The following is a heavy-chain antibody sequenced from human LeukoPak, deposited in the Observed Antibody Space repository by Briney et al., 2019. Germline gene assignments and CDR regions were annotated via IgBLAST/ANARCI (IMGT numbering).Heavy chain of an antibody. D-gene: IGHD3-22*01. CDR3: ARDRLPDYYASSGYIDY. CDR2: IYYSGST. Sequence: SETLSLTCTVSGGSISSSSYYWGWIRQPPGKGLEWIGSIYYSGSTYYNPSLKSRVTISVDTSKNQFSLKLSSVTAADTAVYYCARDRLPDYYASSGYIDYWGQGTLVTVSS. CDR1: GGSISSSSYY. J-gene: IGHJ4*02. V-gene: IGHV4-39*07.